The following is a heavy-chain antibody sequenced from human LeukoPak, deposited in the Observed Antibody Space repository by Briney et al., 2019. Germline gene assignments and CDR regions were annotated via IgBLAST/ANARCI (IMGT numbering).Heavy chain of an antibody. CDR3: AKDRSSSWDWYFDY. CDR1: GFTVSSNY. D-gene: IGHD6-13*01. J-gene: IGHJ4*02. CDR2: VSTSGGTT. V-gene: IGHV3-23*01. Sequence: GGSLRLSCAASGFTVSSNYMSWVRQAPGKGLEWVSGVSTSGGTTYYADSVKGRFTISRDNSKNTLFLQMNSLRAEDTAVYYCAKDRSSSWDWYFDYWGRGTLVTVSS.